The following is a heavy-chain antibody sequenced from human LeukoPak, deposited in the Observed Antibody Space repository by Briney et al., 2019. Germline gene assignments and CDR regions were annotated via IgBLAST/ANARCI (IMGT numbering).Heavy chain of an antibody. CDR3: ATSGYYGSGSYLYWYFDL. CDR1: GYTLTELS. J-gene: IGHJ2*01. D-gene: IGHD3-10*01. CDR2: FDPEDGET. V-gene: IGHV1-24*01. Sequence: ASVKVSCKVSGYTLTELSMHWVRQAPGKGLEWMGGFDPEDGETIYAQKFQGRVTMTEDTSTDKAYMELSSLRSEDTAVYYCATSGYYGSGSYLYWYFDLWGRGTLVTVSS.